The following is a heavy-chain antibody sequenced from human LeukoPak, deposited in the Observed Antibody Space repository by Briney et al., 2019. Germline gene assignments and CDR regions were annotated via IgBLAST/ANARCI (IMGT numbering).Heavy chain of an antibody. J-gene: IGHJ4*02. CDR3: ARLSTRLLDH. Sequence: PGEPLKISCKGSAVTFNNYWIGWVRQLPGKGLDWMGIIYPGDSETRYSPSFQGQVTMSVDKSINTAYLHWGSLKASDTAIYFCARLSTRLLDHWGQGTRVTVSS. V-gene: IGHV5-51*01. CDR1: AVTFNNYW. D-gene: IGHD3-3*01. CDR2: IYPGDSET.